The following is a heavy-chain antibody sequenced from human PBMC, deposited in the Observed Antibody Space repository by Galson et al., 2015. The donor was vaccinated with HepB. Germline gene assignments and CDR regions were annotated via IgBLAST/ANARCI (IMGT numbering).Heavy chain of an antibody. V-gene: IGHV1-2*04. CDR2: INPNSGGT. CDR1: GYTFTGYY. D-gene: IGHD2-2*01. Sequence: SVKVSCKASGYTFTGYYMHWVRQAPGQGLEWMGWINPNSGGTNYAQKFQGWVTMTRDTSISTAYMELSRLRSDDTAVYYCARDLAVVVPAAMPGYYYYGMDVWGQGTTVTVSS. CDR3: ARDLAVVVPAAMPGYYYYGMDV. J-gene: IGHJ6*02.